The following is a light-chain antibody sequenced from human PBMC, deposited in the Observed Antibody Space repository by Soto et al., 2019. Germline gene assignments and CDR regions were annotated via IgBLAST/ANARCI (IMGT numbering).Light chain of an antibody. Sequence: DIQMTQSPSSLSASVGDRVTITCRASQSISTYLNWYQQKAGLAPKLLIYAASSLQSGVPSRFSGSGSGTDFTLTISSLQPEYFAAYYCQQPRNWPMYTFGQGTKVDI. CDR3: QQPRNWPMYT. J-gene: IGKJ2*01. CDR1: QSISTY. CDR2: AAS. V-gene: IGKV1-39*01.